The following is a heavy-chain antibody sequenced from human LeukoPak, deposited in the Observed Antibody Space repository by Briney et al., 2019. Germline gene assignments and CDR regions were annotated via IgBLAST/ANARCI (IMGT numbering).Heavy chain of an antibody. CDR1: GFTVSSNY. CDR3: ARDFSGVDYFDY. D-gene: IGHD3-10*01. V-gene: IGHV3-53*01. Sequence: PGGSLRLSCAVSGFTVSSNYMTWVRQAPGKGLEWVSVIYSDGSTYYADSVKGRFTISRDNSENTVYLQMSSLRAEDTAVYYCARDFSGVDYFDYWGQGTLVTVSS. J-gene: IGHJ4*02. CDR2: IYSDGST.